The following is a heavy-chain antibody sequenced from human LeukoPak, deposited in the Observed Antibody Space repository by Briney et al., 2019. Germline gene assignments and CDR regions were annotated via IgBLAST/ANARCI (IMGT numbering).Heavy chain of an antibody. CDR3: AKPVDRYSSSWPYFDY. J-gene: IGHJ4*02. CDR2: VSYDGSNK. D-gene: IGHD6-13*01. CDR1: GFTFSTYG. Sequence: GRSLRLSCAASGFTFSTYGMHWVRQAPGKGLEWVAVVSYDGSNKYHADSVKGRFTISRDNSKNTLYVQMNSLRAEDTAVYYCAKPVDRYSSSWPYFDYWGQGTLVTVSS. V-gene: IGHV3-30*18.